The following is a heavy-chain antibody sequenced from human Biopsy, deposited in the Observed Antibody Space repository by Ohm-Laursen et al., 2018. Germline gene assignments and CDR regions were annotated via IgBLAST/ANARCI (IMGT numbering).Heavy chain of an antibody. J-gene: IGHJ4*02. CDR1: GRSISNYY. CDR3: ALGGGSYVNFDY. V-gene: IGHV4-59*01. D-gene: IGHD1-26*01. Sequence: TLSLTRAVSGRSISNYYWTWIRQPPGKALVWIGYFRFEDRTSYNSSLKSRVTISADTSKNQFSLRLSSVTAADTAVYYCALGGGSYVNFDYWGQGTLVTVSS. CDR2: FRFEDRT.